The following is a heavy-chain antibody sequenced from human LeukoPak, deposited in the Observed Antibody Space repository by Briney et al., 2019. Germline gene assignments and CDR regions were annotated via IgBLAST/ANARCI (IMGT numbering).Heavy chain of an antibody. CDR2: IDPDTGDT. CDR3: ARAGHNSNSGGYDF. CDR1: GYTFIDHY. Sequence: ASVKVSCKPSGYTFIDHYLHWVRQAPGQGLESLGWIDPDTGDTNYPQKFQGRVTMTRDTSISTAYMELNRLGSDDTAVYYCARAGHNSNSGGYDFWGLGTLVTVSS. V-gene: IGHV1-2*02. J-gene: IGHJ4*02. D-gene: IGHD3-22*01.